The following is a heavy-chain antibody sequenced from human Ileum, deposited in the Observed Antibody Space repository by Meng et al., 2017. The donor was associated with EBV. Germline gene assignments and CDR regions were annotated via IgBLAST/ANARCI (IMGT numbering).Heavy chain of an antibody. V-gene: IGHV4-30-4*01. J-gene: IGHJ2*01. CDR3: ARGQKGYFDL. CDR2: IYNSGST. Sequence: VALQEAGPGLVKPSQTLSLTCTVSGGSISSSNYYWSWIRQPPGKGLEWSGHIYNSGSTYYNPSLKSRITISVDTSKNQFSLKLSSVTAADTAVYYCARGQKGYFDLWGRGTLVTVSS. CDR1: GGSISSSNYY.